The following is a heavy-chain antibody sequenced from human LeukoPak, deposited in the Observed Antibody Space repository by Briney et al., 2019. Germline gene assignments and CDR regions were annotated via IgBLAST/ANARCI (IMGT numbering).Heavy chain of an antibody. CDR3: AKGGIAAMGFQFYFDY. D-gene: IGHD6-13*01. CDR2: ISSSSSTI. CDR1: GFTFSSYS. Sequence: GGSLRLSCAASGFTFSSYSMNWVRQAPGKGLEWVSYISSSSSTIYYADSVKGRFTISRDNAKNSLYLQMNSLRAEDTAVYYCAKGGIAAMGFQFYFDYWGQGTLVTVSS. J-gene: IGHJ4*02. V-gene: IGHV3-48*04.